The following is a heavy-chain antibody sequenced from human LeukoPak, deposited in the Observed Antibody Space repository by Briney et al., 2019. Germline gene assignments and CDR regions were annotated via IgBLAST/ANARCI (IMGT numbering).Heavy chain of an antibody. J-gene: IGHJ4*02. Sequence: GGSLRLSCAAPGFTFSNYGMSWVRQAPGKGLGWVSAISGSGGSTYYADSVKGRFTISRNNSKNTLYLQMNSLRAEDTAVYYCAKDGTGCGGDSYSDYWGQGTLLTVSS. CDR3: AKDGTGCGGDSYSDY. D-gene: IGHD2-21*02. CDR1: GFTFSNYG. CDR2: ISGSGGST. V-gene: IGHV3-23*01.